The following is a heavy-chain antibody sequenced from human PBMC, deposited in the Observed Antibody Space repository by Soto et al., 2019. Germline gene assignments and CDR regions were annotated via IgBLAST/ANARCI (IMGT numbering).Heavy chain of an antibody. V-gene: IGHV4-59*01. CDR3: ARAGHDFWSGYNSDAFDI. Sequence: NPSETLSLTCTVSGGSISSYYWSWIRQPPGKGLEWIGYIYYSGSTNYNPSLKSRVTISVDTSKNQFSLKLSSVTAADTAVYYCARAGHDFWSGYNSDAFDIWGQGTMVTVSS. D-gene: IGHD3-3*01. CDR1: GGSISSYY. J-gene: IGHJ3*02. CDR2: IYYSGST.